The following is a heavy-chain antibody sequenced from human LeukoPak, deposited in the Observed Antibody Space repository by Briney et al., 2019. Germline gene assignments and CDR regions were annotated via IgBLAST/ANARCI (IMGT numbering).Heavy chain of an antibody. CDR1: GYTLTELS. V-gene: IGHV1-24*01. CDR3: ATVLSSPHVFDI. D-gene: IGHD6-13*01. CDR2: FDPEDGET. Sequence: ASVKVSCKVSGYTLTELSMHWVRQAPGKGLEWMGGFDPEDGETIYAQKFQGRVTMTEDTSTDTAYMELSSLRSEDTAVYYCATVLSSPHVFDIWGQGTMVTVSS. J-gene: IGHJ3*02.